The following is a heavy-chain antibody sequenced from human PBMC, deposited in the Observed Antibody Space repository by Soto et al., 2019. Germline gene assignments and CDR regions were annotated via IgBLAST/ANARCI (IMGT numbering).Heavy chain of an antibody. J-gene: IGHJ6*02. D-gene: IGHD6-13*01. CDR2: ISSSSSYI. Sequence: GGSLRLSCAASGFTFSSYSMNWVRQAPGKGLEWVSSISSSSSYIYYADSVKGRFTISRDKAKNSLFLQMSSLRAEDTALYYCARHQGPAAGNYGMDVWGRGTTVTVSS. CDR1: GFTFSSYS. V-gene: IGHV3-21*01. CDR3: ARHQGPAAGNYGMDV.